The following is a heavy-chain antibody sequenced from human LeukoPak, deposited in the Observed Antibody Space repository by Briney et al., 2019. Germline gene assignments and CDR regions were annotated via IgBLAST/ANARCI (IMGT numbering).Heavy chain of an antibody. Sequence: PGGSLRLSCAASGFTFSGSPILWVRQASGKGLEWVGRIRSKADNYATAYAASVQGRCTISGDDSKSTSYLQLNSLKTEDTAAYYCTQSNYWGQGALVTVSS. V-gene: IGHV3-73*01. CDR1: GFTFSGSP. J-gene: IGHJ4*02. CDR3: TQSNY. CDR2: IRSKADNYAT.